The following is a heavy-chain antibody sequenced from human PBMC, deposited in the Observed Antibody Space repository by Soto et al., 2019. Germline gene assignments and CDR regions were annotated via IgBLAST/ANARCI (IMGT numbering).Heavy chain of an antibody. CDR3: ARSVAVPGANLDY. V-gene: IGHV4-59*01. CDR2: VYYTGST. J-gene: IGHJ4*02. D-gene: IGHD6-19*01. Sequence: SETLSLTCSASGGSISGSYWSWIRQSPGKGLEWLGYVYYTGSTNCSPSLRSRVSISVDTSKNEFSLRLSSVTAADTAVYFCARSVAVPGANLDYWGQGTQVTVSS. CDR1: GGSISGSY.